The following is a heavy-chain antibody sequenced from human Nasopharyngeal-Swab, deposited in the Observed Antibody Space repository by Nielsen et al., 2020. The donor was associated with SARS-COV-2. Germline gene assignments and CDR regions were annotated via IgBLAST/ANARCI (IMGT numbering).Heavy chain of an antibody. Sequence: GGSLRLYCAASGFTFSSYGMHWVRQAPGKGLEWVAVISYGGSNKYYADSVKGRFTISRDNSKNTLYLQMNSLRAEDTAVYYCAKDIEVWVVTPWYMDVWGKGTTVTVSS. CDR3: AKDIEVWVVTPWYMDV. V-gene: IGHV3-30*18. CDR1: GFTFSSYG. D-gene: IGHD4-23*01. J-gene: IGHJ6*03. CDR2: ISYGGSNK.